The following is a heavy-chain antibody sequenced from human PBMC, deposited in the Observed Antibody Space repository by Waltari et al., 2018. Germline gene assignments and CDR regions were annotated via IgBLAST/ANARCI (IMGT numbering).Heavy chain of an antibody. Sequence: QVQLVQSGAEVKKPGASVKVSCKASGYTFTGYYMHWVRQAPGQGLEWMGWINPNSGGTNYAQKFQGRVTMTRDTSISTAYMELSRLRSDDTAVYYCARDMYYYDSSGYLPPNDAFDIWGQGTMVTVSS. CDR2: INPNSGGT. V-gene: IGHV1-2*02. CDR1: GYTFTGYY. CDR3: ARDMYYYDSSGYLPPNDAFDI. J-gene: IGHJ3*02. D-gene: IGHD3-22*01.